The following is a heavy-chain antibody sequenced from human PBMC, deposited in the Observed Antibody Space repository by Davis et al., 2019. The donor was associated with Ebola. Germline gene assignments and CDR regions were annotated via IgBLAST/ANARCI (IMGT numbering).Heavy chain of an antibody. J-gene: IGHJ6*03. CDR3: AKETNYYMDV. V-gene: IGHV3-23*01. CDR1: GFSVSSNY. Sequence: GESLKISCAASGFSVSSNYVSWVRQAPGKGLEWVSGISGSGGSTKGRFIISRDNSKNTLYLQMNRLRAEDTAVYYCAKETNYYMDVWGKGTTVTVSS. CDR2: ISGSGGST.